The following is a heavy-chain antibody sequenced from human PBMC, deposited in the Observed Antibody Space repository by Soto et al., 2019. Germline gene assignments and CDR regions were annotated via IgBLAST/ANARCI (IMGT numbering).Heavy chain of an antibody. V-gene: IGHV1-69*02. Sequence: QVQLVQSGAEVKKPGSSVKVSCKASGGTFSSYTISWVRQAPGQGLEWMGRIIPILGIANYAQKFQGRVTITADKSTSTAYMELSSLRSEDTAVYYCASSPQCRGGWFDPWGQGTLVTVSS. CDR3: ASSPQCRGGWFDP. CDR2: IIPILGIA. D-gene: IGHD3-10*01. CDR1: GGTFSSYT. J-gene: IGHJ5*02.